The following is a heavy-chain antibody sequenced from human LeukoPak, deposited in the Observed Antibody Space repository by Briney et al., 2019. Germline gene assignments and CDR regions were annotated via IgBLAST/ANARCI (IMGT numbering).Heavy chain of an antibody. CDR3: AREFCSGGSCRAAFDI. D-gene: IGHD2-15*01. CDR1: GFTFRSYS. Sequence: GGSLRLSCAASGFTFRSYSMNWVRQAPGKGLDWVSSISSSSSYIYYADSVKGRFTISRDNAKNSLYLQMNSLRAEDTAVYYCAREFCSGGSCRAAFDIWGQGTMVTVSS. CDR2: ISSSSSYI. J-gene: IGHJ3*02. V-gene: IGHV3-21*01.